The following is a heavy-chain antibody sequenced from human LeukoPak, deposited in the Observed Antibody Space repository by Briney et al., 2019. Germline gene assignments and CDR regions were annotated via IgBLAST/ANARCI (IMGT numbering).Heavy chain of an antibody. CDR1: GFTFSSYA. CDR3: AKPGRYYDSSGYYPFDY. D-gene: IGHD3-22*01. V-gene: IGHV3-23*01. J-gene: IGHJ4*02. Sequence: GGSLRLSCAASGFTFSSYAMSWVRQAPGKGLEWVSAISGSGASTYYADSVKGRFTISRDNSKNTLYLQMNSLRAEDTAVYYCAKPGRYYDSSGYYPFDYWGQGTLVTVSS. CDR2: ISGSGAST.